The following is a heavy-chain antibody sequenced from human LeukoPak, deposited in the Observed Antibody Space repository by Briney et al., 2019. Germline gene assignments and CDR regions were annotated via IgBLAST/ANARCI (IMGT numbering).Heavy chain of an antibody. CDR2: ISGSGGST. V-gene: IGHV3-23*01. CDR3: ARTRLGEWLVGNAFDI. J-gene: IGHJ3*02. CDR1: GFTFSSYA. D-gene: IGHD6-19*01. Sequence: GGSLRLSCAASGFTFSSYAMSWVRQAPGKGLEWVSAISGSGGSTYYADSVKGRFTISRDNAKNSLYLQMNSLRAEDTAVYYCARTRLGEWLVGNAFDIWGQGTMVTVSS.